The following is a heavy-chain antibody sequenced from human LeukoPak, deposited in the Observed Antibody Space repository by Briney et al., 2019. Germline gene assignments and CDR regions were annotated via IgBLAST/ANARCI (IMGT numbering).Heavy chain of an antibody. CDR2: MNPNSGNT. D-gene: IGHD1-26*01. CDR1: GYTFTSYD. Sequence: ASVKVSCKASGYTFTSYDINWVRQATGQGLEWMGWMNPNSGNTGYAQKFQGRVTMTRNTSISTAYMELSSLRSEDTAVYYCARGGSYPPDYYYYMDVWGKGTTVTVSS. J-gene: IGHJ6*03. CDR3: ARGGSYPPDYYYYMDV. V-gene: IGHV1-8*02.